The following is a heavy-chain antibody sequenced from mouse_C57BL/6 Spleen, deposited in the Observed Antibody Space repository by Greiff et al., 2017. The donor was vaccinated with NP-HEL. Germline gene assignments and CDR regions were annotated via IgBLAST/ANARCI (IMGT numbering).Heavy chain of an antibody. D-gene: IGHD2-1*01. CDR3: ARKFYYGNLGFAY. CDR2: ISSGSSTI. V-gene: IGHV5-17*01. Sequence: EVQLVESGGGLVKPGGSLKLSCAASGFTFSDYGMHWVRQAPEKGLEWVAYISSGSSTIYYADTVKGRFTISRDNAKNTLFLQMTSLRSEDTAMYYCARKFYYGNLGFAYWGQGTLVTVSA. CDR1: GFTFSDYG. J-gene: IGHJ3*01.